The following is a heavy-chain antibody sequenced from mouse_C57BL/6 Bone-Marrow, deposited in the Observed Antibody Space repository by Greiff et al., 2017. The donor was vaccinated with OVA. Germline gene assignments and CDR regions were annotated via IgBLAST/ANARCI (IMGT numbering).Heavy chain of an antibody. V-gene: IGHV5-6*01. D-gene: IGHD4-1*01. CDR2: ISSGGSYT. Sequence: EVQGVESGGDLVKPGGSLKLSCAASGFTFSSYGMSWVRQTPDKRLEWVATISSGGSYTYYPDSVKGRFTISRDNAKNTLYLQMSSLKSEDTAMYYCARQGGLGNYFDYWGQGTTLTVSS. CDR3: ARQGGLGNYFDY. J-gene: IGHJ2*01. CDR1: GFTFSSYG.